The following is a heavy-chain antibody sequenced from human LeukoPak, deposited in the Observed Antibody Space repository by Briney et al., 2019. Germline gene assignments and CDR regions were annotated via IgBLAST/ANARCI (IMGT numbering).Heavy chain of an antibody. CDR1: GFPFSSYA. D-gene: IGHD5-18*01. CDR3: ANLQLSLASSPY. J-gene: IGHJ4*02. CDR2: ISGSGGST. Sequence: QPGGSLRLSCAASGFPFSSYAMSWVRQAPGKGLEWVSAISGSGGSTYYADSVKGRFTISRDNSKNTPYLQMNSLRAEDTAVYYCANLQLSLASSPYWGQGTLVTVSS. V-gene: IGHV3-23*01.